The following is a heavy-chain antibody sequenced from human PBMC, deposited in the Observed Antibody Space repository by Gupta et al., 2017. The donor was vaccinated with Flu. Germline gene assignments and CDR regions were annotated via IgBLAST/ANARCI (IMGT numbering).Heavy chain of an antibody. V-gene: IGHV3-48*03. D-gene: IGHD3-16*01. CDR3: ARCGGEYYYDYYGMDV. CDR2: IRSSGSTI. Sequence: EVKLVESGGGLVQPGGSLRLSCAASGFTFSSYEMNWLRQAPGKGLEWVSYIRSSGSTIYYADSVKGRFTISRDNAKNSLYLQMNSLRAEDTAVYYCARCGGEYYYDYYGMDVWGQGTTVTVSS. CDR1: GFTFSSYE. J-gene: IGHJ6*02.